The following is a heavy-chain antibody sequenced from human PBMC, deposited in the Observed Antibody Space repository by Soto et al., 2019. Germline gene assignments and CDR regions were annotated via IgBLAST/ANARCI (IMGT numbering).Heavy chain of an antibody. CDR3: ARGWGMDV. V-gene: IGHV3-7*01. CDR1: GFVFSNYW. J-gene: IGHJ6*02. CDR2: IKQDGSEK. Sequence: EVQLVESGGGLVQPGGSLRLSCAASGFVFSNYWLSWVRQAPGKGLEWVANIKQDGSEKCYVDSVKGRFTISRDNANNSLYLQMNSLRAEDTAVYYCARGWGMDVWGQGTTVTVSS. D-gene: IGHD2-15*01.